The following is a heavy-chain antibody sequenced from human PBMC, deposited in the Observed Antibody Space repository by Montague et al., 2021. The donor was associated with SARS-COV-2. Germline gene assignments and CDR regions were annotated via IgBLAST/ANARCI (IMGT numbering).Heavy chain of an antibody. J-gene: IGHJ6*02. CDR2: VFYSGST. CDR1: GGSISSYY. V-gene: IGHV4-59*13. CDR3: ARGEWLRGGMDV. D-gene: IGHD5-12*01. Sequence: SETLSLTCTVSGGSISSYYWCGIRQPPGNGLVGFGHVFYSGSTNYNPSLKSRVTIAVDTSKNQFSLMLSSVTAADTAVYYCARGEWLRGGMDVWGQGTTVTVSS.